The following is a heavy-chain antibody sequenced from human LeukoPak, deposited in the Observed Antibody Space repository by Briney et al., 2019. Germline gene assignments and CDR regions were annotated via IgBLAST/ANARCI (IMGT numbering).Heavy chain of an antibody. Sequence: ASVKVSCKASGYTSTSYDINWVRQATGQGLEWMGWMNPNSGNTGYAQKFQGRVTMTRNTSISTAYMELSSLRSEDTAVYYCARGGANSSGWYEPLYYYYYYYMDVWGKGTTVTVSS. CDR1: GYTSTSYD. CDR3: ARGGANSSGWYEPLYYYYYYYMDV. J-gene: IGHJ6*03. V-gene: IGHV1-8*01. D-gene: IGHD6-19*01. CDR2: MNPNSGNT.